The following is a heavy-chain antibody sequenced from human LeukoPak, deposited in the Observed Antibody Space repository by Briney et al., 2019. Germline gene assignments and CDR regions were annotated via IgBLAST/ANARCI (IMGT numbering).Heavy chain of an antibody. D-gene: IGHD1-1*01. CDR2: IYSDNT. V-gene: IGHV3-53*01. CDR1: GFTVSSNS. Sequence: PGGSLRLSCTVSGFTVSSNSMSWVRQAPGKGLEWVSFIYSDNTHYSDSVKGRFTISRDNSKNTLYLQMNSLRAEDTAVYYCARGMGGYSWTDLNFDYWGQGTLVTVSS. J-gene: IGHJ4*02. CDR3: ARGMGGYSWTDLNFDY.